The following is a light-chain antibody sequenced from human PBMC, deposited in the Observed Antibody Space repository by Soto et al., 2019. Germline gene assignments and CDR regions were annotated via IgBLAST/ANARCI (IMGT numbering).Light chain of an antibody. V-gene: IGKV3-20*01. Sequence: EIVLTQSPGTLSLSPGERATLSCRASQSVSNNYLAWYQQKPGNAPRLLIYGATNRATGIPDRFSGSGSGTDFTLTISRQEHEDAAVYYCQQYGSSRTFGQGTKVEIK. J-gene: IGKJ1*01. CDR3: QQYGSSRT. CDR1: QSVSNNY. CDR2: GAT.